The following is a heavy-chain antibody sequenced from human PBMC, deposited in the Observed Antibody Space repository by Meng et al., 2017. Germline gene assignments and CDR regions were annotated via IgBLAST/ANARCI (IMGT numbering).Heavy chain of an antibody. D-gene: IGHD3-10*01. Sequence: QTHLKDSGPTLLKPNPHLTLTCTFSWFSLSTSGLGVGWIRQPPGKALVWLALIYWDDDKRYSPSLTSRLTITKDTSKNQVVLTMTNMDPVDTATYYCAHSYGSNFDYWGQGTLVTVSS. CDR2: IYWDDDK. J-gene: IGHJ4*02. CDR1: WFSLSTSGLG. CDR3: AHSYGSNFDY. V-gene: IGHV2-5*02.